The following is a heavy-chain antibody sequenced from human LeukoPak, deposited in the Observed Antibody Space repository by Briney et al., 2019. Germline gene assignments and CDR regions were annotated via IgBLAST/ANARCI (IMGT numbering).Heavy chain of an antibody. J-gene: IGHJ4*02. CDR3: ARHMERWRQFTHSLDY. CDR1: GFTFSTYW. D-gene: IGHD5-24*01. Sequence: QAGGSLRLSCAASGFTFSTYWMTWVRQAPGKGLEWVANIKQDGGEKFYVDSVKGRFTISRDNAKNSLYLQMNSLRAEDTAVYYCARHMERWRQFTHSLDYWGQGTLVTVSS. CDR2: IKQDGGEK. V-gene: IGHV3-7*01.